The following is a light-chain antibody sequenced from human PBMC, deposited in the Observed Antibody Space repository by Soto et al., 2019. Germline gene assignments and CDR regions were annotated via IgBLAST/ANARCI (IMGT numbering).Light chain of an antibody. CDR1: SSDVGGYNY. CDR2: EVN. Sequence: QSVLTQPPSASGSPGQSVTISCTGTSSDVGGYNYVSWFQQHPGKAPKLIIHEVNQRPSGVPDRFSGSKSGNTAFLTISGLQAEDEADYYCSSYRYKDTRVFGGGTKLTVL. CDR3: SSYRYKDTRV. J-gene: IGLJ3*02. V-gene: IGLV2-8*01.